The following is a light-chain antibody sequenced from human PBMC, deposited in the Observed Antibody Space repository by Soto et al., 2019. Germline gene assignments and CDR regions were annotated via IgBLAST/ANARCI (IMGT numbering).Light chain of an antibody. Sequence: EVVTTQSPATLSVSPGERATLSCRASQGLGTNLAWYQQKPGQAPRLLIYAASTRATGVPGRFSGSGSGTEFTLTISILQSEDFAVYYWQQYNHWPLTFGGGTKVEIK. J-gene: IGKJ4*01. V-gene: IGKV3-15*01. CDR1: QGLGTN. CDR3: QQYNHWPLT. CDR2: AAS.